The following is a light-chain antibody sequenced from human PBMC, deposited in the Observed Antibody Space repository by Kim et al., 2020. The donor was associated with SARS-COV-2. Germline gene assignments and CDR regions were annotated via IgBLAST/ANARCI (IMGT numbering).Light chain of an antibody. V-gene: IGLV1-44*01. CDR3: ATWDDSLNGWV. J-gene: IGLJ3*02. Sequence: QSVLTQPPSASGTPGQRVTISCSGGSSNIGSNTVSWYQQLPATAPKLLVYTNNQRPSGVPDRFSGSKSGTSASLAISGLQSADEADYYCATWDDSLNGWVFGGGTKVTVL. CDR2: TNN. CDR1: SSNIGSNT.